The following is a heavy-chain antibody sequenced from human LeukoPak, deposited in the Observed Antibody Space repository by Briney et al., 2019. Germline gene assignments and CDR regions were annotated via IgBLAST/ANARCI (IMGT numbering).Heavy chain of an antibody. Sequence: SVTLSLTCTVSGGSISSHYWSWIRQPPGKGLEWIGYIYYSGSTNYNPSLKSRVTISVDTSKNQFSLKLSSVTAADTAVYYCASVSRAAAADYWGQGTLVTVSS. D-gene: IGHD6-13*01. CDR3: ASVSRAAAADY. J-gene: IGHJ4*02. CDR2: IYYSGST. V-gene: IGHV4-59*11. CDR1: GGSISSHY.